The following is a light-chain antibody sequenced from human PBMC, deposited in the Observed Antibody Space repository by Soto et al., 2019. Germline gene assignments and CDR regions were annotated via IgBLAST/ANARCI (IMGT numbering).Light chain of an antibody. Sequence: DIQMTQSPSSLSASVGDRVTITCRASVGISNFLAWYQQKPGKVPKLLISTASTLQSGVPSRFSGSGSGTDFTLTISSLQPEDVATYYCQKCNSAPWTFGPGTKVEVK. V-gene: IGKV1-27*01. CDR3: QKCNSAPWT. CDR1: VGISNF. CDR2: TAS. J-gene: IGKJ1*01.